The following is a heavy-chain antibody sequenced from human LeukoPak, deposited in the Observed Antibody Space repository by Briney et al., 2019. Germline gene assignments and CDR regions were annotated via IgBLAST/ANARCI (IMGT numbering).Heavy chain of an antibody. CDR2: IYSGGST. D-gene: IGHD3-16*01. CDR1: GFTVSNNY. Sequence: GGSLRLSCAASGFTVSNNYMSWVRQAPGKGLEWVSLIYSGGSTYYANSVKGRFTISRENSQNTLYLQMNSQRAEDSSVYYCAREVAASGLGYFDYWGQGTLVTVSS. CDR3: AREVAASGLGYFDY. V-gene: IGHV3-53*01. J-gene: IGHJ4*02.